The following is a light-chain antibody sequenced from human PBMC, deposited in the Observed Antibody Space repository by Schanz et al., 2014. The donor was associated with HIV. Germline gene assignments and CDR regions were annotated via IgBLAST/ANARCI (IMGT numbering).Light chain of an antibody. Sequence: QSVLTQPASVSGSPGQSITISCTGTSSDVGGYDFVSWFQQYPGKAPKLMIYDVAKRPSGISNRFSGSMSGNTASLTISGLQAEDEADYYCSSYVSNTAVVFGGGTKVTVL. CDR1: SSDVGGYDF. J-gene: IGLJ2*01. V-gene: IGLV2-14*01. CDR3: SSYVSNTAVV. CDR2: DVA.